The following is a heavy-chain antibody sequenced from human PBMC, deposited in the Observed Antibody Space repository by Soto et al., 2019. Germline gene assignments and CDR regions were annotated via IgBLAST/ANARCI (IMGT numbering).Heavy chain of an antibody. V-gene: IGHV4-39*01. D-gene: IGHD3-10*01. CDR3: ARLEYYGSGSTAQFDY. CDR1: GGSISSSSYY. J-gene: IGHJ4*02. Sequence: QLQLQESGPGLVKPSETLSLTCTVSGGSISSSSYYWGWIRQPPGKGLEWIGSIYYSGSTYFNPLLQSRATIPVVTSQDESTPKLSSLTDADTAVYYCARLEYYGSGSTAQFDYWGQGTLVTVSS. CDR2: IYYSGST.